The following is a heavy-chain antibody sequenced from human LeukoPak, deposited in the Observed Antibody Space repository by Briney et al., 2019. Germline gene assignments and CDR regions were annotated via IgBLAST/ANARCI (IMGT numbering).Heavy chain of an antibody. D-gene: IGHD4-11*01. CDR3: AKAGGDVQYYFDY. CDR2: ISGSGGST. J-gene: IGHJ4*02. CDR1: GFTFSSYA. Sequence: GGSLRLSCAASGFTFSSYAMSWVRQAPGKGLEWVSAISGSGGSTYYADSVKGRFTISRDNSKNTLYLQMNSLRAEDTAVFYCAKAGGDVQYYFDYWGQGTLVTVSS. V-gene: IGHV3-23*01.